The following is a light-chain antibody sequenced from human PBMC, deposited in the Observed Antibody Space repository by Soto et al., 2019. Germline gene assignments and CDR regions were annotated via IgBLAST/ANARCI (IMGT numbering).Light chain of an antibody. Sequence: DLQMTQSPSSLSASVGDRVTITCRASQSISNYLNWYQQTPGKAPKLLIYATSNLQSRVPSRFSGSGSGTDFTLTINSLQPEDFATYYCQESDSPLWSFGQGTKVEV. CDR3: QESDSPLWS. CDR1: QSISNY. V-gene: IGKV1-39*01. CDR2: ATS. J-gene: IGKJ1*01.